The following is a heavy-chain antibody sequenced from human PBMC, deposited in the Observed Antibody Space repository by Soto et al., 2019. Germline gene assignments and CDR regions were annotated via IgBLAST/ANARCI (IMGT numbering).Heavy chain of an antibody. J-gene: IGHJ4*02. D-gene: IGHD1-7*01. V-gene: IGHV3-30-3*01. Sequence: QVQLVESGGGVVQPGRPLRLSCAASGFTFSSYAMHWVRQAPGKGLEWVAVISYDGSNKYYADSVKGRFTISRDNSKNTLYLQMNSLRAEDTAVYYCAREYGITGTTFDYWGQGTLVTVSS. CDR2: ISYDGSNK. CDR3: AREYGITGTTFDY. CDR1: GFTFSSYA.